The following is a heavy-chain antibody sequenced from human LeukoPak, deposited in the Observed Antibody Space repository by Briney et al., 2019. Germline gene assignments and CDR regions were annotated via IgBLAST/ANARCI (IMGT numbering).Heavy chain of an antibody. Sequence: PGGSLRLSCAASGFTFSSYGMHWVRQAPGKGLEWVAVISYDGSNKYYADSVKGRFTISRDNSKNTLYLQMNSLRAEDTAVYYCAGEPDDYWGQGTLVTVSS. CDR3: AGEPDDY. CDR2: ISYDGSNK. V-gene: IGHV3-30*03. J-gene: IGHJ4*02. CDR1: GFTFSSYG.